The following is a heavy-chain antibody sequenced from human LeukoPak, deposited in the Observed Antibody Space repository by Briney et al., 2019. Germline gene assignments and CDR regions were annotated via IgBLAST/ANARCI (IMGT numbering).Heavy chain of an antibody. D-gene: IGHD3-22*01. Sequence: SETLSLTCAVYGGSFSGYYWGWIRQPPGKGLEWIGSIYYSGSTYYNPSLKSRVTISVDTSKNQFSLKLSSVTAADTAVYYCARDSRDYYDSSGEDYWGQGTLVTVSS. J-gene: IGHJ4*02. V-gene: IGHV4-34*01. CDR1: GGSFSGYY. CDR2: IYYSGST. CDR3: ARDSRDYYDSSGEDY.